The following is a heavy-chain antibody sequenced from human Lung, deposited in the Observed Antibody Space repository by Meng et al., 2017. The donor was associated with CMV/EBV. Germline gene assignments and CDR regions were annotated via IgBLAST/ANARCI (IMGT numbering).Heavy chain of an antibody. J-gene: IGHJ3*02. CDR3: ARKVFRASDAFDI. Sequence: ASXXVSXKASGYTFTGYYLHWVRQAPGQGLEWMGWINSKIGDANYTQKFQGRVTVTRDTSISTAYMELKRLTYDDTAVYFCARKVFRASDAFDIWVQGTXVTVSS. CDR2: INSKIGDA. V-gene: IGHV1-2*02. CDR1: GYTFTGYY.